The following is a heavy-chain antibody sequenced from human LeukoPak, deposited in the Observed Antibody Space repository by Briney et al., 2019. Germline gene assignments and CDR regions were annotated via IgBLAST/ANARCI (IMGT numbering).Heavy chain of an antibody. CDR2: ISSSSETI. D-gene: IGHD6-13*01. CDR3: ASGGSSTY. Sequence: GGSLRLSCAASGFIFGGYTVTWVRQAPGKGVEWVSYISSSSETIYYAVSVKGRFTISRDNVKNSLHLQMNSLRAEDTAVYYCASGGSSTYWGQGTLVTVSS. CDR1: GFIFGGYT. J-gene: IGHJ4*02. V-gene: IGHV3-48*01.